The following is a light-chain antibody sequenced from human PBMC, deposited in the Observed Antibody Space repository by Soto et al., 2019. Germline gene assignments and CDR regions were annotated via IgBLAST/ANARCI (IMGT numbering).Light chain of an antibody. J-gene: IGKJ2*01. CDR1: QSVSSSY. V-gene: IGKV3-20*01. CDR2: GAS. CDR3: QQYGGSPRT. Sequence: EIVLTQSPGTLSLSPGERATLSCRASQSVSSSYLAWYQQKPGQAPRLLIYGASSRATGIPDRFSGSGSGTDFTLTISRLEPEDFAMYYCQQYGGSPRTFGQGTKLEIK.